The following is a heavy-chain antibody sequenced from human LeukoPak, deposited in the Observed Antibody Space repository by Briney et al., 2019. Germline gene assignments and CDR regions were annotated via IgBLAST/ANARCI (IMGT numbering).Heavy chain of an antibody. CDR2: IRNDGNDK. V-gene: IGHV3-30*02. J-gene: IGHJ4*02. CDR3: ATSSYGGNFGLFDY. D-gene: IGHD4-23*01. Sequence: PGGSLRLSCAASGFTFNKHGMHWVRQAPGKGLEWFSFIRNDGNDKYYADSVKGRFTISRDNSKNTLYLQMNSLRAEDTSVYYCATSSYGGNFGLFDYWGQGILVTVSS. CDR1: GFTFNKHG.